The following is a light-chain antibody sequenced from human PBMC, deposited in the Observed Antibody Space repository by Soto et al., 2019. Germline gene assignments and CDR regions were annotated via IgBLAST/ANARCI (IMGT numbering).Light chain of an antibody. J-gene: IGKJ2*01. CDR2: KAS. CDR3: QQYDRCPYT. Sequence: DIQMTQSPSTLSASVGDTVTITCRASQSLSYWLAWYQQKPGQAPKLLIHKASTVESGVPSRFSGSGSGTDFTLTISSLQPDDFAVFYCQQYDRCPYTFGEGTKLEIK. CDR1: QSLSYW. V-gene: IGKV1-5*03.